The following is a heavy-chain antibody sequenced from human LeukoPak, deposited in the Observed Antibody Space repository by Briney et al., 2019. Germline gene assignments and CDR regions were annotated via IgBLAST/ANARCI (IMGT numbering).Heavy chain of an antibody. CDR1: GGSISNYY. CDR2: IYKSGNT. Sequence: PSETLSLTCSVSGGSISNYYWSWIRQPPGKGLEWIGYIYKSGNTNYNPSLKSRVTISVDTSKNEFSLNLSSVIAADTAVYYCARGGRTSVDYWGQGTLVTASS. V-gene: IGHV4-59*01. D-gene: IGHD2-2*01. CDR3: ARGGRTSVDY. J-gene: IGHJ4*02.